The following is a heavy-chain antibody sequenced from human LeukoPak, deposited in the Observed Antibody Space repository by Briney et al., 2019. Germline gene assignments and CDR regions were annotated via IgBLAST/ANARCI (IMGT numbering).Heavy chain of an antibody. J-gene: IGHJ4*01. CDR2: IRQDGGEK. CDR3: ARDGTAPGLYFDL. CDR1: GFTFSDYW. D-gene: IGHD6-13*01. Sequence: GGSLRLSCAVSGFTFSDYWMHWVRQAPGRGLEWVASIRQDGGEKYYVDSVKGRFTISRDNTKNSVYLQMSSLRAEDTAVYYCARDGTAPGLYFDLWGQGTLVTVSS. V-gene: IGHV3-7*01.